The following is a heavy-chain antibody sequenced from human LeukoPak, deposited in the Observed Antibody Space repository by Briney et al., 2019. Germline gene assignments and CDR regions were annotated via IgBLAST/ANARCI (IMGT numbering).Heavy chain of an antibody. J-gene: IGHJ4*02. CDR3: AKGGRSGSYRNDLDY. CDR2: ISDDGGTT. V-gene: IGHV3-64*02. CDR1: GFTFGTYA. Sequence: GGSLRLSCAASGFTFGTYAMHWVRQAPGKGLEYVSAISDDGGTTYYADSVKGRFTISRDNAKNSLYLQMNSLRVEDTAFYYCAKGGRSGSYRNDLDYWGQGTLVTVSS. D-gene: IGHD1-26*01.